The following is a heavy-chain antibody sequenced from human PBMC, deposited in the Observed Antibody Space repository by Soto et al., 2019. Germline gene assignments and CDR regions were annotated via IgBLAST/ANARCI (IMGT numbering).Heavy chain of an antibody. CDR1: GGSISSYY. CDR3: ARDRMGAKALGY. D-gene: IGHD1-26*01. CDR2: IYYGGST. V-gene: IGHV4-59*01. J-gene: IGHJ4*02. Sequence: SETLSLTCTVSGGSISSYYWSWIRQPPGKGLEWIGYIYYGGSTNYNPSLKSRVTISVDTSKNQFSLKLSSVTAADTAVYYCARDRMGAKALGYWGQGTLVTVSS.